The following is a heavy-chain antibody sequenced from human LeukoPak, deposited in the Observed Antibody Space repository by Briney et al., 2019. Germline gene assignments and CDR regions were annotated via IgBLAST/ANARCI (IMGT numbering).Heavy chain of an antibody. CDR2: INHSGST. CDR1: GGSFSGYY. V-gene: IGHV4-34*01. Sequence: PSETLSLTCAVYGGSFSGYYWSWIRQPPGKGLEWIGEINHSGSTNYNPSLKSRVTISVDTSKNQFSLKLSSVTAADTAVYYCARSLSYYYYGMDVWAQGTTVTVSS. J-gene: IGHJ6*02. CDR3: ARSLSYYYYGMDV. D-gene: IGHD2/OR15-2a*01.